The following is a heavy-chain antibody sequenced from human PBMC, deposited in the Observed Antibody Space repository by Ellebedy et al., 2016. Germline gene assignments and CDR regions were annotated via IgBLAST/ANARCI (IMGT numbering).Heavy chain of an antibody. D-gene: IGHD2-15*01. CDR1: GGSINTNNW. CDR2: VFRDGTT. Sequence: SETLSLTXSVSGGSINTNNWWTWVRQPPQKGLEWIGEVFRDGTTNYNPSLESRVTFSLDMSRDEFSLNLRSVTAADTALYYCAAIPHGGGLWHFDSWGQGTQVTVSS. CDR3: AAIPHGGGLWHFDS. V-gene: IGHV4-4*02. J-gene: IGHJ4*02.